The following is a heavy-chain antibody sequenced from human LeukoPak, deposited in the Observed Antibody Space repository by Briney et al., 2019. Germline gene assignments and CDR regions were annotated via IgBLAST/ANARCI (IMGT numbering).Heavy chain of an antibody. CDR2: ISSSSSYI. V-gene: IGHV3-21*01. Sequence: GGSLRLSCAASGFTFSSYSMNWVRQAPGKGLEWVSSISSSSSYIYYADSVKGRFTISRDNAKNSLYLQMNSLRAEDTAVYYCARSEDVDIAKCAFGIWGQGTMVTVSS. D-gene: IGHD5-18*01. CDR3: ARSEDVDIAKCAFGI. CDR1: GFTFSSYS. J-gene: IGHJ3*02.